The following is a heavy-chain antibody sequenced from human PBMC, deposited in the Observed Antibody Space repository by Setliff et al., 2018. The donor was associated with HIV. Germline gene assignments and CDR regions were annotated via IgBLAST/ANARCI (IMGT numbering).Heavy chain of an antibody. J-gene: IGHJ4*02. CDR1: GYSFTKYW. Sequence: RGESLKISCKGSGYSFTKYWIAWVRQTPGKGLEWMGIISPSDSDTRHSPSFQGQVTMSADKSVSTAYLQWSSLRAADTAVYYCASADCGGDCYLPYYFDHWGQGTLVTVSS. V-gene: IGHV5-51*01. CDR2: ISPSDSDT. D-gene: IGHD2-21*02. CDR3: ASADCGGDCYLPYYFDH.